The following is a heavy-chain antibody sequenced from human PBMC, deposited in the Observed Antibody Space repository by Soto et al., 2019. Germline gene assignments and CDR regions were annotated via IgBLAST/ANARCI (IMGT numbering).Heavy chain of an antibody. CDR3: ARDSLSLGRSCEL. V-gene: IGHV4-4*07. CDR2: IFNTGAT. CDR1: GVSITSYY. J-gene: IGHJ4*02. Sequence: SETLSLTCNVSGVSITSYYWNWVRQPAGKRREWIGRIFNTGATNVKSNLRSRVTMSIEKSKNHFSLKLRPVTAADTAVYYSARDSLSLGRSCELWGQGILVTVSS. D-gene: IGHD1-1*01.